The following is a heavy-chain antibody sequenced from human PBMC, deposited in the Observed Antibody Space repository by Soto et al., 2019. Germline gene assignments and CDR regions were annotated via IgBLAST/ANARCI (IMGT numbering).Heavy chain of an antibody. J-gene: IGHJ4*02. CDR1: GFTLSDHY. Sequence: EVQLVESGGGLVQPGESLRLSCATSGFTLSDHYMDWVRQAPGKGLEWVGRIRNKPKSYTTDYAASVKGRFTVSRDDSKNSVYLQMNSLKTEDTAVYYCARAVMARGGTNFDYWGQGTLVTVSS. D-gene: IGHD2-8*01. CDR2: IRNKPKSYTT. V-gene: IGHV3-72*01. CDR3: ARAVMARGGTNFDY.